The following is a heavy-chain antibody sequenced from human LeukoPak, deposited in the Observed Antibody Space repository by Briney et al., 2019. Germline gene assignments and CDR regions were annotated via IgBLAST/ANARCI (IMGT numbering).Heavy chain of an antibody. CDR3: ARTSIDSSGYYFDY. J-gene: IGHJ4*02. CDR1: GGSISGYY. CDR2: INHSGST. Sequence: PSETLSLTCTVSGGSISGYYWSWIRQPPGKGLEWIGEINHSGSTNYNPSLKSRVTISVDTSKNQFSLKLSSVTAADTAVYYCARTSIDSSGYYFDYWGQGTLVTVSS. V-gene: IGHV4-34*01. D-gene: IGHD3-22*01.